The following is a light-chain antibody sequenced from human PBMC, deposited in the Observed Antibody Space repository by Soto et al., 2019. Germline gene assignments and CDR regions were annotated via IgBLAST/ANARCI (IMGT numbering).Light chain of an antibody. CDR2: QAS. CDR3: QEYNSYSWT. CDR1: QSISTW. V-gene: IGKV1-5*03. J-gene: IGKJ1*01. Sequence: DIQMTQSPSTLSASVGDRVTITCRASQSISTWLAWYQQKPGKAPKLLIYQASSLEVGVPLRFSGSGSGTEFTLTINSLQPDDFATYYCQEYNSYSWTFGQGTK.